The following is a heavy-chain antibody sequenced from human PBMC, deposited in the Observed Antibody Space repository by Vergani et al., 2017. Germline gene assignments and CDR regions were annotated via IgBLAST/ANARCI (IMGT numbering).Heavy chain of an antibody. Sequence: QVQLVEPGGGVVQRGGSLSLPCATSGFTLSNYDMPWIRQGPGKGLEFVAFIQFDGSNQYYADSVTGRITLSRDFSKNTLYLQMNSLRTDDTATYYCAKHFRGWGMNYWGQGTQVIVSS. D-gene: IGHD3-16*01. CDR2: IQFDGSNQ. V-gene: IGHV3-30*02. CDR3: AKHFRGWGMNY. CDR1: GFTLSNYD. J-gene: IGHJ4*02.